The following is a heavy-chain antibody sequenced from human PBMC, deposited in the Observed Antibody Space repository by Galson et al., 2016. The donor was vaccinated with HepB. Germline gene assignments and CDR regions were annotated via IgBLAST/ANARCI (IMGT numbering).Heavy chain of an antibody. V-gene: IGHV3-73*01. D-gene: IGHD4-17*01. Sequence: SLRLSCAASGFIFSGSAMHWVRQASGKGLEWVGRIRPENYTTAYAASVKGRFIVSRDDSKSTAYLHMDSLKTEDTAVYYCAGGVRDYAPQYWGQGTLVTVSS. CDR1: GFIFSGSA. CDR2: IRPENYTT. J-gene: IGHJ4*02. CDR3: AGGVRDYAPQY.